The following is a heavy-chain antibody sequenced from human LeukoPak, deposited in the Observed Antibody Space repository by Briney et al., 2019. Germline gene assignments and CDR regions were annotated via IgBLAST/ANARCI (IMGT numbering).Heavy chain of an antibody. J-gene: IGHJ3*02. Sequence: GGSLRLSCAASGFTFSSYGMHWVRQAPGKGLEWVAFIRYDGSNRYYADSVKGRFTISRDNSKNTLYLQMNSLRAEDTAVYYCAKLLLLWFGEAPGDAFDIWGQGTMVTVSS. CDR1: GFTFSSYG. D-gene: IGHD3-10*01. CDR3: AKLLLLWFGEAPGDAFDI. V-gene: IGHV3-30*02. CDR2: IRYDGSNR.